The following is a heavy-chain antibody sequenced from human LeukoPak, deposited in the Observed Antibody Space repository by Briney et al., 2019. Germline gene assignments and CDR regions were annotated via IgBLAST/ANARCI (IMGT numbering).Heavy chain of an antibody. Sequence: EASVKVSCKASGYTFTSYGISWVRQAPGQGLEWMGWISAYNGNTNYAQKLQGRVTMTTDTSTSTAYMELRSLRSDDTAVYYCARSQPGGYGDYGIPYNWFDPWGQGTLVTVSS. V-gene: IGHV1-18*01. D-gene: IGHD4-17*01. CDR3: ARSQPGGYGDYGIPYNWFDP. J-gene: IGHJ5*02. CDR1: GYTFTSYG. CDR2: ISAYNGNT.